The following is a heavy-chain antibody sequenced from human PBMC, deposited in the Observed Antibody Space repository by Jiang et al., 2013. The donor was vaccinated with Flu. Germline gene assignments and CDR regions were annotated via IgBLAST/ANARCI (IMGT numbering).Heavy chain of an antibody. J-gene: IGHJ4*02. CDR1: GYSFTSYW. Sequence: PGESLKISCKGSGYSFTSYWIGWVRQMPGKGLEWMGIIYPGDSDTRYSPSFQGQVTISADKSISTAYLQWSSLKASDTAMYYCARNPYCGGDCFEPADYWGQGTLVTVSS. D-gene: IGHD2-21*02. V-gene: IGHV5-51*01. CDR3: ARNPYCGGDCFEPADY. CDR2: IYPGDSDT.